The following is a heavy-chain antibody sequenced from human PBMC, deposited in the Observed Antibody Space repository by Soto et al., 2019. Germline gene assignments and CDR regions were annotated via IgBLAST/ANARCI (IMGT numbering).Heavy chain of an antibody. CDR1: GGSFSGYY. V-gene: IGHV4-34*01. D-gene: IGHD6-13*01. J-gene: IGHJ5*02. CDR3: ARGSRQQLVRRDWFDP. CDR2: INHSGST. Sequence: SETLSLTCAVYGGSFSGYYWSWIRQPPGKGLEWIGEINHSGSTNYNPSLKSRVTISVDMSKNQFSLELSSVTAADTAVYYCARGSRQQLVRRDWFDPWGQGTLVTVSS.